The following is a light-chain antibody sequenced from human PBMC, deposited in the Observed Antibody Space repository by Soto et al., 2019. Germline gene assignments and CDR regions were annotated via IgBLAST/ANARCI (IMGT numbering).Light chain of an antibody. V-gene: IGKV3-20*01. CDR3: QQYGTSPPVYA. CDR2: HAS. CDR1: QSVSNTY. Sequence: EIVLTQSPGTLSLSPGERATLSCRTSQSVSNTYLAWYQQKPGQAPRLLIYHASSRATGIPDRFSGSGSGTDFTLTISRLEPEDFAVYYCQQYGTSPPVYAFGKGTKLEI. J-gene: IGKJ2*01.